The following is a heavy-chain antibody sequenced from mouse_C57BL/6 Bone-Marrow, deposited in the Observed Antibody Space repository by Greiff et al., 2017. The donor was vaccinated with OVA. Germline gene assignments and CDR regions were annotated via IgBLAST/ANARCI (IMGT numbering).Heavy chain of an antibody. CDR2: IDPSDSYT. Sequence: QVQLQQPGAELVMPGASVKLSCKASGYTFTSYWMHWVKQRPGQGLEWIGEIDPSDSYTNYNQKFKGKSTLTVDKSSSTAYMQLSSLTSEDSAVYYCARRGIIPYWYFDVWGTGTTVTVSS. V-gene: IGHV1-69*01. D-gene: IGHD1-2*01. J-gene: IGHJ1*03. CDR1: GYTFTSYW. CDR3: ARRGIIPYWYFDV.